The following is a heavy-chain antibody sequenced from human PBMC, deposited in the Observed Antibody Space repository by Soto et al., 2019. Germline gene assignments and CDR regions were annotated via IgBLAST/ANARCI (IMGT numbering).Heavy chain of an antibody. CDR3: VKGYTTCCFAHFHS. V-gene: IGHV3-9*01. D-gene: IGHD2-2*01. Sequence: EVQLVESGGGLVQPGRSLRLSCAASAFTFGDYGMHWVRQAPGRGLEWVSCISRNSGYIVYVDSVEGRFTISRDNAKNSLYLQMNSLRPEDTAFYYCVKGYTTCCFAHFHSWGQGALVTVSS. J-gene: IGHJ4*02. CDR1: AFTFGDYG. CDR2: ISRNSGYI.